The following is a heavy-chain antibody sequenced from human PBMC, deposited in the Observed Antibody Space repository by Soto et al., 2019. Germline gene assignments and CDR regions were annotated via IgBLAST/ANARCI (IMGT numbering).Heavy chain of an antibody. CDR1: GGSISSGDYY. CDR3: AREWVLIEARPDGHWFDP. J-gene: IGHJ5*02. D-gene: IGHD6-6*01. V-gene: IGHV4-30-4*01. Sequence: TSETLSLTCTVSGGSISSGDYYWSWIRQPPGKGLEWIGYIYYSGSTYYNPSLKSRVTISVDTSKNQFSLKLSSVTAADTAVYYCAREWVLIEARPDGHWFDPWGQGTLVTASS. CDR2: IYYSGST.